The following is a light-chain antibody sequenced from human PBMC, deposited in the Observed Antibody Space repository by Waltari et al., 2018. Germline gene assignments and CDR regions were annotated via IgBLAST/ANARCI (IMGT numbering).Light chain of an antibody. CDR3: QQYNQWPPALT. J-gene: IGKJ4*01. V-gene: IGKV3-15*01. CDR1: QNINSD. CDR2: GAF. Sequence: EIVMTQSPGTLSMSPGERATLSCRASQNINSDLAWYQHKPGQAPRLLIYGAFTRATGIPGRFTGSGSGTEFPLTSNSLQSEDSAIYYCQQYNQWPPALTFGGGTKVEIK.